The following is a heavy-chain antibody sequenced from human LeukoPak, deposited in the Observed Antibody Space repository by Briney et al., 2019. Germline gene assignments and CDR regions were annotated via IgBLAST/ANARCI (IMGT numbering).Heavy chain of an antibody. CDR3: ARCPYYYGSGSKTPQYYFDY. D-gene: IGHD3-10*01. J-gene: IGHJ4*02. V-gene: IGHV1-69*13. CDR2: IIPIFGTA. Sequence: SVKVSCKASGGTFSSYAICWVRQAPGQGLEWMGGIIPIFGTANYAQKFQGRVTITADESTGTAYMELSSLRSEDTAVYYCARCPYYYGSGSKTPQYYFDYWGQGTLVTVSS. CDR1: GGTFSSYA.